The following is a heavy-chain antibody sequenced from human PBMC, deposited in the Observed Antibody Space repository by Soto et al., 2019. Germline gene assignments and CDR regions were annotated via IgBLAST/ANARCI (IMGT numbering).Heavy chain of an antibody. CDR1: GGTFSSYT. J-gene: IGHJ6*03. CDR3: ARDSKGPYYYYYMDV. V-gene: IGHV1-69*08. CDR2: IIPILGIA. Sequence: QVQLVQSGAEVKKPGSSVKVSCKASGGTFSSYTISWVRQAPGQGLEWMGRIIPILGIANYAQKFQGRVTITADKSTSTADMELSSLRSEDTAVYYCARDSKGPYYYYYMDVWGKGTTVTVSS. D-gene: IGHD2-2*01.